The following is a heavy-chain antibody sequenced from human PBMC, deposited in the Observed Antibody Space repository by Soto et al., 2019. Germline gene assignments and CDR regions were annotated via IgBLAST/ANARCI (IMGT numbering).Heavy chain of an antibody. CDR2: IFHSGIT. V-gene: IGHV4-59*01. Sequence: QVQLQESGPGLVKPSETLSLSCFISGGSFSNDYWTWIRQSPGKGLEWIGYIFHSGITDYNPSVKSRVTISIDKYRNLFSLNLTSVTAADTAVYYCARDRYFYDSRGYYRTLDSWGQGTLVTVSS. J-gene: IGHJ5*01. D-gene: IGHD3-22*01. CDR3: ARDRYFYDSRGYYRTLDS. CDR1: GGSFSNDY.